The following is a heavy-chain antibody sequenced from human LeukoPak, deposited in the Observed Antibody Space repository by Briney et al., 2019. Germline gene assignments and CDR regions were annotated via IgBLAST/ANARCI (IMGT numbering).Heavy chain of an antibody. J-gene: IGHJ4*02. CDR3: AKDPRGGFGELSWGIDY. Sequence: GRSLRLSCAASGFTFSTCGMHWVRQAPGKGLEWVALISYDGSNKYYTDSVKGRFTISRDNSKITLYLQMNSLRADDTAVYYCAKDPRGGFGELSWGIDYWGQGTLVTVSS. CDR1: GFTFSTCG. V-gene: IGHV3-30*18. CDR2: ISYDGSNK. D-gene: IGHD3-10*01.